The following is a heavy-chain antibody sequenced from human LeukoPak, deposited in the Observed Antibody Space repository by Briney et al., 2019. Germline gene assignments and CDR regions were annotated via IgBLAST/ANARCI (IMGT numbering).Heavy chain of an antibody. CDR2: IYSGGST. CDR3: ARGRGYGSSWHDIEFDY. D-gene: IGHD6-13*01. CDR1: GFTVSSNY. V-gene: IGHV3-66*01. J-gene: IGHJ4*02. Sequence: GGSLRLSCAASGFTVSSNYMSWVRQAPGKGLEWVSVIYSGGSTYYADSVKGRFTISRDNSKNTLYLQMNSLRAEDTAVYYCARGRGYGSSWHDIEFDYWGQGTLVTVPS.